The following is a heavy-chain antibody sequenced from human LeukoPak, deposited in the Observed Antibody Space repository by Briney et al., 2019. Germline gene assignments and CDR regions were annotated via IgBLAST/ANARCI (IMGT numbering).Heavy chain of an antibody. J-gene: IGHJ5*02. V-gene: IGHV4-39*01. Sequence: PSETLSLTCTVSGGSISSSSYYWGWIRQPPGKGLEWIGSIYYSGSTYYNPSLKSRVTISVDTSKNQFSLKLSSVTAADTAVYYCARRQYNWNYLTGRYNWFDPWGQGTLVTVSS. CDR3: ARRQYNWNYLTGRYNWFDP. CDR2: IYYSGST. CDR1: GGSISSSSYY. D-gene: IGHD1-7*01.